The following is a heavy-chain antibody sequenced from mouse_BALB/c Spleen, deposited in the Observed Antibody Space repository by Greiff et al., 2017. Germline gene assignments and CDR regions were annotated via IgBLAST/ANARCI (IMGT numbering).Heavy chain of an antibody. CDR3: ARSDLYYFGY. V-gene: IGHV5-17*02. Sequence: EVQLVESGGGLVQPGGSRKLSCAASGFTFSSFGMHWVRQAPEKGLEWVAYISSGSSTIYYADTVKGRFTISRDNPKNTLFLQMTSLRSEDTAMYYCARSDLYYFGYWGQGTTLTVSS. CDR2: ISSGSSTI. CDR1: GFTFSSFG. J-gene: IGHJ2*01.